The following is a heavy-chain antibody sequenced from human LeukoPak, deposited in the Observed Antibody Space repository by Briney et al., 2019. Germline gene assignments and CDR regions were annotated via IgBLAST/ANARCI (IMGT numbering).Heavy chain of an antibody. CDR2: IYTSGST. J-gene: IGHJ5*01. CDR3: TPNWFDS. Sequence: SETLSLTCTVSGDSISSYYWSWIRQPAGKGLEWIGRIYTSGSTNYNPSLKSRVAMSVNTSKNQFSLKLSSVTAEDTAVYYCTPNWFDSWGQGTLVTVSS. CDR1: GDSISSYY. V-gene: IGHV4-4*07.